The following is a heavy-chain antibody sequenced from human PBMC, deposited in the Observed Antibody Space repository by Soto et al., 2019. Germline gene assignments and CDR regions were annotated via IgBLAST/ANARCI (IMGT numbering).Heavy chain of an antibody. J-gene: IGHJ4*02. D-gene: IGHD3-16*02. CDR1: GFTFSSYG. Sequence: GGSLRLSCAASGFTFSSYGMHWVRQAPGKGLEWVAVIWYDGSNKYYADPVKGRFSIARDNSKNTLYLQMNSLRAEDTAVYYCARDKGIGGVIVIPTNTFDYWGQGTLVTVSS. CDR3: ARDKGIGGVIVIPTNTFDY. CDR2: IWYDGSNK. V-gene: IGHV3-33*01.